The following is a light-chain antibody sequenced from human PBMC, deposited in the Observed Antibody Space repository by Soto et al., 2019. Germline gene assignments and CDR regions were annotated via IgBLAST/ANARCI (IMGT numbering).Light chain of an antibody. J-gene: IGKJ4*02. Sequence: EIVLPQSPATLSLSPGERATLSCRASQSVSSYLAWYQQKPGQAPRLLISDASNRATGIPARFSGSGSGTDFTLTVSSLEPEDFAVYYCQQRRDWPLTFGGGTKVEI. V-gene: IGKV3-11*01. CDR3: QQRRDWPLT. CDR2: DAS. CDR1: QSVSSY.